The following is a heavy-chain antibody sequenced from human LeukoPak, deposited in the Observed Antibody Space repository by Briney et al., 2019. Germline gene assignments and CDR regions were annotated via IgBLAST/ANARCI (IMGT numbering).Heavy chain of an antibody. J-gene: IGHJ4*02. D-gene: IGHD6-13*01. Sequence: SGTLSLTCTVSGGSVSNYYWSWIRQPPGKGLDWIAYIYRGSPKYNPSLKSRVTISMDTSQNKISLRLLSVTAADTAVYYCAGHAAISAAGTAPFDNWGQGTLVTVSS. CDR1: GGSVSNYY. CDR2: IYRGSP. V-gene: IGHV4-59*08. CDR3: AGHAAISAAGTAPFDN.